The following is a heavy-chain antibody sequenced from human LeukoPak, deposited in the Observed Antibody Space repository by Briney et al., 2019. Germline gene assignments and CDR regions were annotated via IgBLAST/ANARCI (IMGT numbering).Heavy chain of an antibody. CDR3: ARLVVVVVPAATSYYYYYMDV. CDR1: GYSFTSYW. D-gene: IGHD2-2*01. Sequence: ESLKISCKGSGYSFTSYWIGWVRQMPGKGLEWMGIIYPGDSDTRYSPSFQGQVTISADKSISTAYLQWSSLKASDTAMYYCARLVVVVVPAATSYYYYYMDVWGKGTTVTVSS. J-gene: IGHJ6*03. V-gene: IGHV5-51*01. CDR2: IYPGDSDT.